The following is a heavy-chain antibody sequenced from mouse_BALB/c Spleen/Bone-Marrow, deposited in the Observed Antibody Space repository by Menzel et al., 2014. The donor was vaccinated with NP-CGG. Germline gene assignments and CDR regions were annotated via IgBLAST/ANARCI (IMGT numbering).Heavy chain of an antibody. CDR2: INPSNGRT. Sequence: VQLQQSGDELVKPGASVKLSCMASGFTFTSYWIHWVKQRPGQGPEWIGEINPSNGRTNYNVKFKSKATLTEDKSSSTAYMQLSSLTSEDSAVYYCARDGNYRYAMDYWGQGTSVTVSS. V-gene: IGHV1S81*02. D-gene: IGHD2-1*01. CDR3: ARDGNYRYAMDY. CDR1: GFTFTSYW. J-gene: IGHJ4*01.